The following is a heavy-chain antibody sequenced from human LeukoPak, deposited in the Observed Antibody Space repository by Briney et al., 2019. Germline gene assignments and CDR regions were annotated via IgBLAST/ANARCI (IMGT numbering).Heavy chain of an antibody. Sequence: SGGSLRLSCVASGFTFNNYAMSWVRQAPGKGLQWVSAINGDGSDTYYEDSVTGRFTISRDNSKNTLHLQMNSLRAEDTAVYYCAKYYYASGSYSLDYWGLGTLVIVSS. CDR1: GFTFNNYA. CDR3: AKYYYASGSYSLDY. J-gene: IGHJ4*02. V-gene: IGHV3-23*01. D-gene: IGHD3-10*01. CDR2: INGDGSDT.